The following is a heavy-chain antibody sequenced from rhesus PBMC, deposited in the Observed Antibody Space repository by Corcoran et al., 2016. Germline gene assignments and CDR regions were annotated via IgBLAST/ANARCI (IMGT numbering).Heavy chain of an antibody. CDR3: AITVAEPYYYGLDS. CDR1: GFTFGSYA. V-gene: IGHV1-198*02. D-gene: IGHD4-29*01. Sequence: QVQLVQSGAEVKKPGASVKVSCKASGFTFGSYAINWVRQAPGQGLECMGVIIPLVGITNDAEKFQGRGTITAETSTSTAYMELSSLRSEDTAVYYCAITVAEPYYYGLDSWGQGVVVTVSS. J-gene: IGHJ6*01. CDR2: IIPLVGIT.